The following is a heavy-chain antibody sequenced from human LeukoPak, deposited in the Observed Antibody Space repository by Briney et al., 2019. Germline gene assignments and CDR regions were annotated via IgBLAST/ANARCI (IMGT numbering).Heavy chain of an antibody. D-gene: IGHD5-18*01. V-gene: IGHV1-2*06. CDR1: GYTFTGYY. J-gene: IGHJ6*02. CDR2: INPNSGGT. Sequence: ASVKVSCKASGYTFTGYYMHWVRQAPGQGLEWMGRINPNSGGTNYAQKFQGRVTMTRDTSISTAYMELSRLRSDDTAVYYCARPSYSSYGMDVWGQGTTVTVSS. CDR3: ARPSYSSYGMDV.